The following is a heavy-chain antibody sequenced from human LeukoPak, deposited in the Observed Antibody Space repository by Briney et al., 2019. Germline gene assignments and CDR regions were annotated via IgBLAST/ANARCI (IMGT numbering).Heavy chain of an antibody. V-gene: IGHV3-23*01. D-gene: IGHD3-10*01. CDR3: VRDFRSPFQPGNFGWFDP. CDR2: ISPSGGDT. Sequence: GGSLRLSCEASGFTFSTCAMTWVRQGPGKGLEWVAAISPSGGDTYYADSVKGRFTISRDNSGKTLYLQMHSLRAEDTALCSCVRDFRSPFQPGNFGWFDPWGQGTQVTVSS. CDR1: GFTFSTCA. J-gene: IGHJ5*02.